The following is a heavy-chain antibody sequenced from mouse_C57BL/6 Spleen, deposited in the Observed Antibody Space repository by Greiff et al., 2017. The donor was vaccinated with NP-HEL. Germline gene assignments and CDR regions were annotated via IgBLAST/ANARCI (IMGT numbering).Heavy chain of an antibody. CDR1: GFTFSDYY. Sequence: DVKLVESGGGLVQPGGSLKLSCAASGFTFSDYYMYWVRQTPEKRLEWVAYISNGGGSTYYPDTVKGRFTISRDNAKNTLYLQMSRLKSEDTAMYYCARQIYYYGSSLSLYWYFDVWGTGTTVTVSS. V-gene: IGHV5-12*01. CDR2: ISNGGGST. D-gene: IGHD1-1*01. CDR3: ARQIYYYGSSLSLYWYFDV. J-gene: IGHJ1*03.